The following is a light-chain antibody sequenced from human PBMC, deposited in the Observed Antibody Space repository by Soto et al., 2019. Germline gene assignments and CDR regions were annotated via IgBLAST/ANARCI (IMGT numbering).Light chain of an antibody. V-gene: IGKV1-5*01. CDR1: QNINAW. J-gene: IGKJ1*01. Sequence: DIHMTQSPSSLSVSVGDRVTITCRTSQNINAWLAWYQQRPGQAPKLLIYDASTVQSGVPSRFSGSGSGTEFTLTISSLQPDDFATYYCQQRWTFGQGTKVDIK. CDR3: QQRWT. CDR2: DAS.